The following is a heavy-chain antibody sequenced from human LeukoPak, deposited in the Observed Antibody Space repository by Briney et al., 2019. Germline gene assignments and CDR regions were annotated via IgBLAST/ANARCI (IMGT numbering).Heavy chain of an antibody. V-gene: IGHV4-30-4*08. D-gene: IGHD2-21*02. CDR2: IYYSGST. CDR3: ARVQSHCGGDCYSLDY. CDR1: GGSISSGGYY. J-gene: IGHJ4*02. Sequence: SETLSLTCTVSGGSISSGGYYWSWIRQHPGKGLEWIGYIYYSGSTYYNPSLKSRVTISVDTSKNQFSLKLSSVTAADTAVYYCARVQSHCGGDCYSLDYWGQGTLVTVSS.